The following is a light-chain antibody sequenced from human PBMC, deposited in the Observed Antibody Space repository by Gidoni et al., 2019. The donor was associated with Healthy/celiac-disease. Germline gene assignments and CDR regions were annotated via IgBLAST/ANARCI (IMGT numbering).Light chain of an antibody. CDR1: QPISRY. CDR3: QQTYSPTPFT. Sequence: DIQMNQSPSSLSASVGDKVTITCRPSQPISRYVSWYQQKPGNAPELLIYAASILQRGVPSRFSGSRSGTDFTLTISSVQPADFATYYCQQTYSPTPFTFGPGTKVHI. V-gene: IGKV1-39*01. J-gene: IGKJ3*01. CDR2: AAS.